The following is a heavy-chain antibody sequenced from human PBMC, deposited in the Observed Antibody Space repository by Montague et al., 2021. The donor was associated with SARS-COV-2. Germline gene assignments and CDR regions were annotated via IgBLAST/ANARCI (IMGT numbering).Heavy chain of an antibody. CDR2: VHSSGTT. CDR3: TREVLAAMRPWFDP. Sequence: TLSLTCTVSGDSVTGGNYYWTWIRQPAGKGLEWIGRVHSSGTTVYNPSLASGITISLDTSKSQFSLRLSAATAADTAVYYCTREVLAAMRPWFDPWGQGNLVTVSS. V-gene: IGHV4-61*02. J-gene: IGHJ5*02. D-gene: IGHD2-2*01. CDR1: GDSVTGGNYY.